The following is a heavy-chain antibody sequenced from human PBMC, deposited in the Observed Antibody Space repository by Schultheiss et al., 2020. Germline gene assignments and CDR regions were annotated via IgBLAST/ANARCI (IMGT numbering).Heavy chain of an antibody. CDR2: IDWDDDK. V-gene: IGHV2-70*12. J-gene: IGHJ4*02. CDR1: GFSLSTSGTR. Sequence: SGPTLVKPTQTLTLTCTFSGFSLSTSGTRVSWIRQPPGKALEWLARIDWDDDKFYSTSLRTRLTITKDTSKNQVVLTMTNMDPVDTATYYCAHSGSGSSWEEDYFDYWGKGTLVTVSS. CDR3: AHSGSGSSWEEDYFDY. D-gene: IGHD6-13*01.